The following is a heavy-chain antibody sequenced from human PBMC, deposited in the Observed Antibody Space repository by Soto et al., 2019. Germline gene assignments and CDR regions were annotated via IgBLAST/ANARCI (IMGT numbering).Heavy chain of an antibody. D-gene: IGHD3-3*01. CDR2: IDPSDSYT. CDR1: GYSFTSYW. CDR3: ATRHYDFWSGGMDV. V-gene: IGHV5-10-1*01. Sequence: PVASLKISGKGSGYSFTSYWISSLRQMPGKGLEWMGRIDPSDSYTNYSPSFQGHVTISADKSISTAYLQWSSLKASDTAMYYCATRHYDFWSGGMDVWRQGTTVTVSS. J-gene: IGHJ6*02.